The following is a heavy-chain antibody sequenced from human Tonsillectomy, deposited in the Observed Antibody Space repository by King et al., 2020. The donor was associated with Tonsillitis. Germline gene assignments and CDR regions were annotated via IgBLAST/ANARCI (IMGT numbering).Heavy chain of an antibody. V-gene: IGHV3-48*03. CDR3: ARSRVFAELLSAYYFDY. Sequence: VQLVESGGGLVQPGGSLRLSCAASGFTFSSYEMNWVRQAPGKGLEWVSYISSSGSTIYYADSVKGRFTISRDNAKNSLYLQMNSLRAEDTAVYYCARSRVFAELLSAYYFDYWGQGTLVTVSS. D-gene: IGHD1-26*01. CDR2: ISSSGSTI. J-gene: IGHJ4*02. CDR1: GFTFSSYE.